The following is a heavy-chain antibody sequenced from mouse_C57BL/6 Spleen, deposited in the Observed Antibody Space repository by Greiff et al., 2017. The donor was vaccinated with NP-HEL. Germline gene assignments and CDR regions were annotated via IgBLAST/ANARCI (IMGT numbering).Heavy chain of an antibody. CDR2: ISDGGSYT. CDR3: ARLRVDY. CDR1: GFTFSSYA. J-gene: IGHJ4*01. V-gene: IGHV5-4*03. Sequence: EVRLVESGGGLVKPGGSLELSCAASGFTFSSYAMSWVRQTPEKRLEWVATISDGGSYTYYPDNVKGRFTISRDNAKNNLYLQMSHLKSEDTAMYYCARLRVDYWGQGTSVTVSS. D-gene: IGHD1-1*01.